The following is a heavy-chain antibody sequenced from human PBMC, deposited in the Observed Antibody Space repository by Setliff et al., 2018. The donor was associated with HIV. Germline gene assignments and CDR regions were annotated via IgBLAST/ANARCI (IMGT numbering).Heavy chain of an antibody. J-gene: IGHJ4*02. D-gene: IGHD4-17*01. Sequence: SETLTLTCTVSGASITSHYWSWIRQSPGRELEWIGYIYSTGSTNYNPSLQSRVSISMDASKNKFSLKVTSVTSADTAVYYCAKGAGFYGDYAFDYWGQGNLVTVSS. CDR1: GASITSHY. V-gene: IGHV4-59*11. CDR3: AKGAGFYGDYAFDY. CDR2: IYSTGST.